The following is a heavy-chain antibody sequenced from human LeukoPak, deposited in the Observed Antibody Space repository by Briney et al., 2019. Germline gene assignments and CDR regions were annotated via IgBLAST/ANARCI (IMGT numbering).Heavy chain of an antibody. V-gene: IGHV3-69-1*01. CDR2: SNSDGTK. Sequence: GGSLRLSCAASGFTFSYYWMHWVRQAAGKRLEWISYSNSDGTKSYADSVKGRFTISRDNAENSLYLQMNSLRDEDTAVYFCVRDRDYAFDFWGQGTMVTVSS. CDR1: GFTFSYYW. CDR3: VRDRDYAFDF. J-gene: IGHJ3*01.